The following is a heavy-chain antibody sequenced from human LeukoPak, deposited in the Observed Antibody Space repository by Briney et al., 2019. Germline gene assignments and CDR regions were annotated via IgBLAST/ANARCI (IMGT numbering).Heavy chain of an antibody. V-gene: IGHV5-51*01. Sequence: HGESLKISCKGSGYRFSNYWIGWVRHMPGKGLEWMGMIYPGDSDIRYSPSFQGQVTISADKSISTAYLQWSSLKASDTAMYYCARQEYCSGGSCYTWFDPWGQGTLVTVSS. D-gene: IGHD2-15*01. CDR1: GYRFSNYW. CDR3: ARQEYCSGGSCYTWFDP. J-gene: IGHJ5*02. CDR2: IYPGDSDI.